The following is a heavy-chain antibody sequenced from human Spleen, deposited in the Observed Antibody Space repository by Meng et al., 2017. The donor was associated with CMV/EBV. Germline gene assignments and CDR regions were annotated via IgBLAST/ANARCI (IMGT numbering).Heavy chain of an antibody. CDR2: IYYSGST. CDR1: GGSGSNYY. CDR3: ARGLGDYDDY. Sequence: GSLRLSCTVSGGSGSNYYWSWIRQPPGKGLEWLGYIYYSGSTNYNPSLESRVTISLDTSKNQFSLKLSSVTAADTAVYYCARGLGDYDDYWGQGTLVTVSS. D-gene: IGHD4-17*01. V-gene: IGHV4-59*02. J-gene: IGHJ4*02.